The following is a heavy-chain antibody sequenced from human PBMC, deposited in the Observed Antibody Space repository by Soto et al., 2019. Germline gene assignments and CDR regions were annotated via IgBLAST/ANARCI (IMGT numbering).Heavy chain of an antibody. D-gene: IGHD6-13*01. CDR2: IYPGDSDT. CDR1: GYSFNDYW. CDR3: ARTAAAGKYYYGMDV. Sequence: GGSLKISCKGSGYSFNDYWIAWVRQMPGKGLELMGIIYPGDSDTRYSPSFQGQVTISADKSISTAYLQWSSLKASDTAMYYCARTAAAGKYYYGMDVWGQGTTVTVSS. J-gene: IGHJ6*02. V-gene: IGHV5-51*01.